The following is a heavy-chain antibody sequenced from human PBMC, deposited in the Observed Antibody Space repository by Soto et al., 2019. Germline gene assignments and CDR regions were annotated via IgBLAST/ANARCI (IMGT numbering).Heavy chain of an antibody. D-gene: IGHD2-2*01. CDR3: ARRKEYCSSTSCLYYFDY. CDR2: IIPIFGTA. V-gene: IGHV1-69*06. J-gene: IGHJ4*02. CDR1: GGTFSSYA. Sequence: QVQLVQSGAEVKKPGSSVKVSCKASGGTFSSYAISWVRQAPGQGLEWMGGIIPIFGTANYAQKFQGRVTITADKSTSTAYMELSSLRSEDTAVYYCARRKEYCSSTSCLYYFDYWGQGTLVTVSS.